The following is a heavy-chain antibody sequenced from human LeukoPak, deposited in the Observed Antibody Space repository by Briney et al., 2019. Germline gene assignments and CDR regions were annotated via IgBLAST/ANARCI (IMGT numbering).Heavy chain of an antibody. Sequence: PSETLSLTCTVSGGSISSSSYYWGWIRQPPGKGLEWIGSIYYSGSTYYNPSLKSRVTISVDTSKNQFSLKLSSVTAADTAVYYCAKTVQYYGSGTSYYFDYWGRGTLVTVSS. D-gene: IGHD3-10*01. CDR2: IYYSGST. CDR3: AKTVQYYGSGTSYYFDY. CDR1: GGSISSSSYY. V-gene: IGHV4-39*01. J-gene: IGHJ4*02.